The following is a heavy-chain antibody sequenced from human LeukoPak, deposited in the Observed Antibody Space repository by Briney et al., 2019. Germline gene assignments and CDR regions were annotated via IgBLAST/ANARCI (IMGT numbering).Heavy chain of an antibody. Sequence: GGSLRLSCAASGFTFSAYSMNWVRQAPGKGLEWVSVINRDGDDIYYADSVKGRFTVSRDNSKNTLYLQMNNLRPEDTAIYYCAKSSTPTLCSNLDYWGQGTLATVSS. V-gene: IGHV3-23*03. D-gene: IGHD2-15*01. CDR2: INRDGDDI. CDR1: GFTFSAYS. J-gene: IGHJ4*02. CDR3: AKSSTPTLCSNLDY.